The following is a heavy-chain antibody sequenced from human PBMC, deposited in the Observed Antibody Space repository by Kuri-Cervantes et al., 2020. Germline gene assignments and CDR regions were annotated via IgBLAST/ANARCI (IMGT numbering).Heavy chain of an antibody. D-gene: IGHD2-21*02. CDR3: AKFSTYCGGDCFLVSGEIDY. CDR1: GFTFSSYA. V-gene: IGHV3-30-3*02. J-gene: IGHJ4*02. CDR2: ISYDGSNK. Sequence: GGSLRLSCAASGFTFSSYAMHWVRQAPGKGLEWVAVISYDGSNKYYADSVKGRFTISRDNSKNTLYLQMNSLRAEDTAVYYCAKFSTYCGGDCFLVSGEIDYWGQGTLVTVSS.